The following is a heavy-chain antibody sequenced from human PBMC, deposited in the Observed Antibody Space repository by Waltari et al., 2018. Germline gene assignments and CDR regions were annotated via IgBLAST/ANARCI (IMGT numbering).Heavy chain of an antibody. V-gene: IGHV6-1*01. CDR1: GDSVSNNTAA. Sequence: QVLLQQSGPGLVKPSQTLSLTCAISGDSVSNNTAAWNWFRQSPSRGLEWLGRTYYRSTWFNDYAVSVKGRITFNPDTSKNQFSLQLNSLTPDDTAVYYCARDTFRYGPGEGYYYGMEVWGQGTTVTVSS. J-gene: IGHJ6*02. CDR2: TYYRSTWFN. D-gene: IGHD7-27*01. CDR3: ARDTFRYGPGEGYYYGMEV.